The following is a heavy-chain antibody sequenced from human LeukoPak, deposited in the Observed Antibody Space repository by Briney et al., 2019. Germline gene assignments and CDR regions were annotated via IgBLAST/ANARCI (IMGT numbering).Heavy chain of an antibody. CDR3: AMFAVIGDPYNWFDP. Sequence: SETLSLTXTVSGGSISSYYWSWIRQPAGKGLEWIGRIYTSGSTNYNPSLKSRVTMSVDTSKNQFSLKLSSVTAADTAVYYCAMFAVIGDPYNWFDPWGQGTLVTVSS. CDR2: IYTSGST. D-gene: IGHD3-10*01. V-gene: IGHV4-4*07. CDR1: GGSISSYY. J-gene: IGHJ5*02.